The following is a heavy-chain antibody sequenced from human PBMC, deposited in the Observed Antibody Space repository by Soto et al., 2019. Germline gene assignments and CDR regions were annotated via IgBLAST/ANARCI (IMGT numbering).Heavy chain of an antibody. CDR1: GFTVSSNY. Sequence: GGSLRLSCAASGFTVSSNYMSWVRQAPGKGLEWVSVVYSGGSTYYADSVKGRFTISRDNSKNTLYLQMNSLRAEDTAVYYCARVLITGTTFSYYAFDIWGQGKMVTGSS. CDR2: VYSGGST. CDR3: ARVLITGTTFSYYAFDI. V-gene: IGHV3-66*01. D-gene: IGHD1-20*01. J-gene: IGHJ3*02.